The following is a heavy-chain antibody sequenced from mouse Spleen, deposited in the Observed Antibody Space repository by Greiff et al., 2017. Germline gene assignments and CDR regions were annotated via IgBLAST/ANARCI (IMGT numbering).Heavy chain of an antibody. J-gene: IGHJ3*01. CDR1: GYTFTSYW. D-gene: IGHD2-4*01. Sequence: VQLQQPGAELVKPGASVKLSCTASGYTFTSYWMHWVKQRPGRGLEWIGTIDPNSGGTKYNEKFESKATLTVDKPSSTAYMQLSSLTSEDSAVYYGARDDDYDWFAYWGQGTLVTVSA. V-gene: IGHV1-72*01. CDR3: ARDDDYDWFAY. CDR2: IDPNSGGT.